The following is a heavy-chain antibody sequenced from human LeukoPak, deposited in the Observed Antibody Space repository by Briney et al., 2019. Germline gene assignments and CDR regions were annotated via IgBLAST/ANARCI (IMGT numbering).Heavy chain of an antibody. CDR2: IYHSGST. CDR1: GGSISSGGYS. Sequence: PSQTLSLTCAVSGGSISSGGYSWSWIRQPPGKGLEWIGYIYHSGSTYYNPSLKSRVTMSVDTSKNQLSLRLSSVTAADTAVYYCVRHDLRGGAYDYWGQGTLVAVSS. CDR3: VRHDLRGGAYDY. D-gene: IGHD3-16*01. V-gene: IGHV4-30-2*01. J-gene: IGHJ4*02.